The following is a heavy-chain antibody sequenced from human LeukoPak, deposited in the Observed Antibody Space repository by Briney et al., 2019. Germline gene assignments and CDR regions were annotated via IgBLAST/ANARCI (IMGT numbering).Heavy chain of an antibody. D-gene: IGHD6-19*01. Sequence: SETLSLTCAVSGVPFSNYYWSWVRQSPRQGLEWIGEINHSGYTNYNPSLKSRVTMPIDTSKNQFSLTLTSVTAADAGVYYCTRAVAGHPDWGQGTLATVSS. CDR3: TRAVAGHPD. J-gene: IGHJ4*01. V-gene: IGHV4-34*01. CDR1: GVPFSNYY. CDR2: INHSGYT.